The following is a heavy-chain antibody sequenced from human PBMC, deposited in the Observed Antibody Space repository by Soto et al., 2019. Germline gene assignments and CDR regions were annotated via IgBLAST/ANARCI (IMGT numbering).Heavy chain of an antibody. CDR3: AKDRVITFGGVIANPFDY. Sequence: PVGSLRLSCAASGFTFSSYAMSWVRQAPGKGLEWVSAISGSGGSTYYADSVKGRFTISRDNSKNTLYLQMNSLRAEDTAVYYCAKDRVITFGGVIANPFDYWGQGTLVTVSS. CDR2: ISGSGGST. D-gene: IGHD3-16*02. J-gene: IGHJ4*02. CDR1: GFTFSSYA. V-gene: IGHV3-23*01.